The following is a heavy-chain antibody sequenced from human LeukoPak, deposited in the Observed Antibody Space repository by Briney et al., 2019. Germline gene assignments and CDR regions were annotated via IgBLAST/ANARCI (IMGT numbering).Heavy chain of an antibody. CDR3: ASQATTPRNDY. CDR1: GFTFSSYA. J-gene: IGHJ4*02. D-gene: IGHD5-12*01. Sequence: GGSLRLSCAASGFTFSSYAMHWVRQAPGKGLEWVAVISYVGSNKYYADSVKGRFTISRDNSKNTLYLQMNSLRAEDTAVYYCASQATTPRNDYWGQGTLVTVSS. V-gene: IGHV3-30*04. CDR2: ISYVGSNK.